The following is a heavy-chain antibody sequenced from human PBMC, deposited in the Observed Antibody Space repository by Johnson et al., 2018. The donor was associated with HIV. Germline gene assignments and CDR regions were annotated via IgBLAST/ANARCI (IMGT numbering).Heavy chain of an antibody. CDR1: GFSFSNHG. D-gene: IGHD2-21*01. V-gene: IGHV3-33*01. J-gene: IGHJ3*01. Sequence: QVQLVESGGGVVQSGRSLRLSCIASGFSFSNHGMHWVRQAPGKGLEWVARIWFDGKNKNYADSVRGRFTISRDNSRNTVYLEMNSLRVEDTAVYYCARYCGGGCYPHYDALDLWGQGTIVTVSS. CDR3: ARYCGGGCYPHYDALDL. CDR2: IWFDGKNK.